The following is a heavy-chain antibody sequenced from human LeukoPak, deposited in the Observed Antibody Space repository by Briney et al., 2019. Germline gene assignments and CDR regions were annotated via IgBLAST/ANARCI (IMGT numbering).Heavy chain of an antibody. V-gene: IGHV3-23*01. CDR1: GFTFSSYA. Sequence: HAGGSLRLSCVASGFTFSSYAMSWVRQAPGKGLEWVYPINVNGGSTYYADSLKGGFTTSRDNYKKKLDLQTNSRGAEDTAIYYCAKVGGYLIYWGQGTLVTVSS. D-gene: IGHD3-22*01. CDR3: AKVGGYLIY. CDR2: INVNGGST. J-gene: IGHJ4*02.